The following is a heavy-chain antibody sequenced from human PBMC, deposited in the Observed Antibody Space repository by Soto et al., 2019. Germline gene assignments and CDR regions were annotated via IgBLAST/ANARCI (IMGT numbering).Heavy chain of an antibody. V-gene: IGHV1-69*13. J-gene: IGHJ6*02. Sequence: SVNVSCKASGGTFSSYAISWVRQAPGQGIEWMGGIIPIFGTANYAQKFQGRVTITADESTSTAYMELSSLRSEDTAVYYCARCVPWDYYYDVMDVCGQGTTVTVSS. CDR1: GGTFSSYA. CDR3: ARCVPWDYYYDVMDV. D-gene: IGHD1-26*01. CDR2: IIPIFGTA.